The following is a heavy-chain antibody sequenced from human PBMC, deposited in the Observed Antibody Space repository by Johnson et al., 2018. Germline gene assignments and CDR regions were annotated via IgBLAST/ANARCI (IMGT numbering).Heavy chain of an antibody. CDR2: IYYSGST. CDR3: ARGPRPRAYSLYYHYYMDV. Sequence: QVQLQESGPGLVKPSQTLSLTCTVSGGSISSGDYYWSWIRQPPGKGLEWIGYIYYSGSTYYNPSLKSRVTISVETSKNQFSLKLSSVTAADTAVYYCARGPRPRAYSLYYHYYMDVWGKGTTVTVSS. V-gene: IGHV4-30-4*01. D-gene: IGHD4-11*01. J-gene: IGHJ6*03. CDR1: GGSISSGDYY.